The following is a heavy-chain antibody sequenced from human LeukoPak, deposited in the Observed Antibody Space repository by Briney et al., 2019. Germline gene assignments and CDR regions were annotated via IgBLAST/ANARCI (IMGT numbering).Heavy chain of an antibody. Sequence: PGGSLGLSCAASEFTFSDYYMSWIRQAPGKGLEWVSYISGSGSTVYYADSVKGRFTISRDNAKNSLYLQMSSLRAEDTAVYYCARESYSNYLGYMDVWGKGTTVTVSS. CDR1: EFTFSDYY. CDR3: ARESYSNYLGYMDV. CDR2: ISGSGSTV. J-gene: IGHJ6*03. V-gene: IGHV3-11*04. D-gene: IGHD4-11*01.